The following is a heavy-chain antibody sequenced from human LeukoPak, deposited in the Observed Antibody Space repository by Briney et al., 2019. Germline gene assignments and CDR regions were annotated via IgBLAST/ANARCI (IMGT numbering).Heavy chain of an antibody. CDR2: IVGSGTKT. J-gene: IGHJ4*02. Sequence: GGSLRLSCAASGLTFSIDAMSWVRQAPGKGLEWISDIVGSGTKTNYADSVKGRFTISRDNSKNTLYLQMSSLRAEDTAVYYCAKDQLGLFDSWGQGTLVIVSS. CDR3: AKDQLGLFDS. V-gene: IGHV3-23*01. CDR1: GLTFSIDA. D-gene: IGHD6-13*01.